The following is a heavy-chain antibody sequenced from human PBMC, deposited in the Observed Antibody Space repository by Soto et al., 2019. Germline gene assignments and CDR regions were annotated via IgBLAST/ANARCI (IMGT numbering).Heavy chain of an antibody. CDR1: GGSFSGYY. D-gene: IGHD3-3*01. CDR2: INHSGST. CDR3: ARSFGVVTDFDY. V-gene: IGHV4-34*01. J-gene: IGHJ4*02. Sequence: SETLSLTCAVYGGSFSGYYRSWIRQPPGKGLEWIGEINHSGSTNYNPSLKSRVTISVDTSKNQFSLKLSSVTAADTAVYYCARSFGVVTDFDYWGQGTLVTVSS.